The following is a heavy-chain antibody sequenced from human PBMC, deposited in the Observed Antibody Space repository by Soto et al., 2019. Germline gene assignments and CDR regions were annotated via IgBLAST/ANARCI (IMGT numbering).Heavy chain of an antibody. J-gene: IGHJ4*02. D-gene: IGHD1-26*01. CDR1: GFTFSSYG. CDR2: IWYDGSNK. CDR3: ARDRGPSGSYLDY. V-gene: IGHV3-33*01. Sequence: PGGSLRLSCAASGFTFSSYGMHWVRQAPGKGLEWVAVIWYDGSNKYYADSVKGRFTISRDNSKNTLYLQMNSLRAEDTAVYYCARDRGPSGSYLDYWGQGTLVTVSS.